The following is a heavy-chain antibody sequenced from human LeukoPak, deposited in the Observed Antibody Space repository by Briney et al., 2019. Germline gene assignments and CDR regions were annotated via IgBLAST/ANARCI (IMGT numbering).Heavy chain of an antibody. D-gene: IGHD3-22*01. CDR2: ITSSSSYI. J-gene: IGHJ4*02. CDR3: ARDPSDSSGYYKKKWTKTFDY. Sequence: PGGSLRLSCAASGFTFSSYSMNRVRQAPGKGLEWVSSITSSSSYIYYADSVKGRFTFSRDNAKNSLYLQMNSLRAEDTAVYYCARDPSDSSGYYKKKWTKTFDYWGQGTLVTVSS. CDR1: GFTFSSYS. V-gene: IGHV3-21*01.